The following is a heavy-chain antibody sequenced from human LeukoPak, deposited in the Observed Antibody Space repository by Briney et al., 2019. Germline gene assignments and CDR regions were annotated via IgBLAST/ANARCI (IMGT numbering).Heavy chain of an antibody. Sequence: ASVKVSCKASGYTFTSYYMHWVRQAPGQGLEWMGIINPSGGSTSYAQKFQGRVTMTRDTSTSTVYMELSSLRSEDTAVYYCARAPGYCSGGSCYSALDYWGQGTLVTVSP. J-gene: IGHJ4*02. D-gene: IGHD2-15*01. CDR3: ARAPGYCSGGSCYSALDY. CDR1: GYTFTSYY. V-gene: IGHV1-46*01. CDR2: INPSGGST.